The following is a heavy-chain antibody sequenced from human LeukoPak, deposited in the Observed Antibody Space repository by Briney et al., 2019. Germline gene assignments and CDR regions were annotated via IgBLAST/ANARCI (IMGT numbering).Heavy chain of an antibody. V-gene: IGHV3-48*03. CDR1: GFTFSSYD. CDR3: ARDAGYSSGYYLGYFDY. Sequence: GGSLRLSCAASGFTFSSYDMNWVRQAPGKGLEWVSCIISSGSTIYYADSVKGRFTISRDNAENSLYLQMNSLRAEDTAVYYCARDAGYSSGYYLGYFDYWGQGTLVTVSS. CDR2: IISSGSTI. D-gene: IGHD6-25*01. J-gene: IGHJ4*02.